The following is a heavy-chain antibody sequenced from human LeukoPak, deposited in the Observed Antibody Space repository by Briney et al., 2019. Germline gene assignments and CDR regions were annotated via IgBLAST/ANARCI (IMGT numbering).Heavy chain of an antibody. Sequence: PGGSLRLSCAASGFTFSSYAMSWVRQAPGKGLEWVSAISGSGGSTYYADSVKGRFTISGDNSKNTLYLQMNSLRAEDTAVYYCAKDDGGSYFYYYGMDVWGQGTTVTVSS. V-gene: IGHV3-23*01. CDR1: GFTFSSYA. CDR2: ISGSGGST. J-gene: IGHJ6*02. D-gene: IGHD1-26*01. CDR3: AKDDGGSYFYYYGMDV.